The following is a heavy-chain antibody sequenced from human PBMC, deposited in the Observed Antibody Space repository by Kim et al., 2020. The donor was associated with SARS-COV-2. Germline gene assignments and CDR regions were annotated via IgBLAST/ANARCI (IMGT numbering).Heavy chain of an antibody. Sequence: PGSVKGRFTISRENAKNSLYLQMNSLRAGDTAVYYCARGYSSSWYWAFDIWGQGTIVTVSS. CDR3: ARGYSSSWYWAFDI. J-gene: IGHJ3*02. V-gene: IGHV3-13*01. D-gene: IGHD6-13*01.